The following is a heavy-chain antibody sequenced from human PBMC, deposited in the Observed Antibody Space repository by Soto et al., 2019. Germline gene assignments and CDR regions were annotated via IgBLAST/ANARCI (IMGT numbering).Heavy chain of an antibody. CDR2: ISGSGGST. V-gene: IGHV3-23*01. CDR1: GFTFSSYA. CDR3: AKGGILDYYDSSGYGDY. J-gene: IGHJ4*02. D-gene: IGHD3-22*01. Sequence: EVQLLESGGGLVQPGGSLRLSCAASGFTFSSYAMIWVRQAPGKGLEWVSAISGSGGSTYYADSVKGRFTISRDNSKNTLYLQMNSLRAEDTAVYYCAKGGILDYYDSSGYGDYWGQGTLVTVSS.